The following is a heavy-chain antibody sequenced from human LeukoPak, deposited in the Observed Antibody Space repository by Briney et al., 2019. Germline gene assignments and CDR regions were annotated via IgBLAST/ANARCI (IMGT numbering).Heavy chain of an antibody. CDR3: ASRDKAGATGSYWRPFDY. Sequence: GGSLRLSCAASGFTVSSNYMSWVRQAPGKGLEWVSSISSSSSYIYYADSVKGRFTISRDNAKNSLYLQMNSLRAEDTAVYYCASRDKAGATGSYWRPFDYWGQGTLVTVSS. CDR1: GFTVSSNY. CDR2: ISSSSSYI. J-gene: IGHJ4*02. D-gene: IGHD3-10*01. V-gene: IGHV3-21*01.